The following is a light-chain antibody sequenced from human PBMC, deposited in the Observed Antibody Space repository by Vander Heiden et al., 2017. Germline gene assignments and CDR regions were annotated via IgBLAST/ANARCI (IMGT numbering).Light chain of an antibody. J-gene: IGKJ5*01. CDR1: QGISNS. Sequence: DIQMSKSPSSVSASVGDRVTITCRASQGISNSLAWYQQKPGKAPKLLISAASSLQSGVPSRCSGSVSVTDFTLSISSLQPEDCATYCCQQANSFPITFGQGTRLEIK. V-gene: IGKV1-12*01. CDR3: QQANSFPIT. CDR2: AAS.